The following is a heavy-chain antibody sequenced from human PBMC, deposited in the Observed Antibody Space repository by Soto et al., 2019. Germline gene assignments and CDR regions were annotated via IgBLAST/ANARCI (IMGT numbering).Heavy chain of an antibody. D-gene: IGHD1-1*01. CDR1: GFTSSNHW. CDR2: MKPDGSAK. Sequence: GGSLRLSCAASGFTSSNHWMNWVRQAPGKGLEWVANMKPDGSAKYYADSVRGRFTISRDNAKNSVNLQMDSLRAEDTALYYCLGSGTASSWGQGTPVTVSS. V-gene: IGHV3-7*01. CDR3: LGSGTASS. J-gene: IGHJ5*02.